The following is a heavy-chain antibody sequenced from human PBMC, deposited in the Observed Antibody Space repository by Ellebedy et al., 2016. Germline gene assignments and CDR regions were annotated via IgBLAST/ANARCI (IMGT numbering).Heavy chain of an antibody. V-gene: IGHV3-23*01. CDR1: GFTFSSYA. J-gene: IGHJ4*02. D-gene: IGHD4/OR15-4a*01. Sequence: GGSLRLXXAASGFTFSSYARSWIRQAPGKGLEWVSAISGSGGSTYYADSVKGRFTISRDNSNNALYMQMNSLRAEDPAVYYCAKEPTMVAAGATYFDYWGQGTLVTVSS. CDR2: ISGSGGST. CDR3: AKEPTMVAAGATYFDY.